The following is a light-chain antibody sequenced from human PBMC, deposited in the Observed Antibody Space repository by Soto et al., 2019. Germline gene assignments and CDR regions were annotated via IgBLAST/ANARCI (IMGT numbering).Light chain of an antibody. V-gene: IGKV1-33*01. CDR3: QQYGNLPPYT. Sequence: DIQMTQSPSSLSASVGDRVTIKCQASQDIGNYLNWYQQKPGKAPKLLIYDTSNLETGVPSRFSGSRSGTEFTFTISSLQPEDFGTYYCQQYGNLPPYTFGQGSKLDTK. CDR1: QDIGNY. J-gene: IGKJ2*01. CDR2: DTS.